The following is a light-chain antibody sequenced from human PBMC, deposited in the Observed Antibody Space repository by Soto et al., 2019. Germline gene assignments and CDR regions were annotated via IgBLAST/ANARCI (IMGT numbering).Light chain of an antibody. J-gene: IGLJ2*01. V-gene: IGLV2-8*01. CDR2: EVS. CDR3: NSYAGSNKFV. CDR1: SSDVGDYNY. Sequence: QSALTQPPSAYGSPGQSVTISCTGTSSDVGDYNYVSWYQHHPGKAPKLMIYEVSKRPSVVPDRFSGSKYGNTTFLTVSGLQTEDEADYYGNSYAGSNKFVFGGGNKLTVL.